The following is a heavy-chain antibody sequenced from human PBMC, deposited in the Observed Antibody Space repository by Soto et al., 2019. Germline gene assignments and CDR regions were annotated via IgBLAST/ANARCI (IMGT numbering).Heavy chain of an antibody. D-gene: IGHD5-12*01. CDR3: ARGYSGYDAALDY. CDR1: GGSMGGYY. J-gene: IGHJ4*01. CDR2: IYNSERS. V-gene: IGHV4-59*01. Sequence: SETLSVTWTVAGGSMGGYYCTWIRQPPGKGLEWIGYIYNSERSNYSPSLKSRVTMSIDTSKNQFSLKLTSVTAADTAVYYCARGYSGYDAALDYWGQGTLVTSPQ.